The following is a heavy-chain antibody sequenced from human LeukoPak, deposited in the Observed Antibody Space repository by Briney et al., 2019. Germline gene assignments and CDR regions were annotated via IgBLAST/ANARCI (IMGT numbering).Heavy chain of an antibody. V-gene: IGHV4-34*01. CDR1: GGSFSGYY. Sequence: SETLSLTCAVYGGSFSGYYWSWIRQPPGKGLEWIGEINHSGSSNYNPSLKSRVAISVDTSKNQFSLKLSSVTAADMAVYYCARAPSRYDVLTGYYGGWFDSWGQGTLVTVSS. J-gene: IGHJ5*01. D-gene: IGHD3-9*01. CDR3: ARAPSRYDVLTGYYGGWFDS. CDR2: INHSGSS.